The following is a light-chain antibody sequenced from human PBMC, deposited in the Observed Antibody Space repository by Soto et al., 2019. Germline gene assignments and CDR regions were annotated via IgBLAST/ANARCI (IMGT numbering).Light chain of an antibody. J-gene: IGKJ1*01. CDR2: KAS. CDR1: QSISSW. Sequence: DIQMTQSPSTLSASLGDRVTITCRASQSISSWLAWYQQKPGKAPKLLIRKASTLESGVPSRFSGSASGTEFTLTISSLQPDDFANYYCQQYNSYRTFGQGTKVEI. V-gene: IGKV1-5*03. CDR3: QQYNSYRT.